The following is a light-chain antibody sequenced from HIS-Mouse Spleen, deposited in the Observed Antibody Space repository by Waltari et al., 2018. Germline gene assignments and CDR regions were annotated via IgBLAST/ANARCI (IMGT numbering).Light chain of an antibody. CDR3: YSTDSSGNHRV. CDR2: EDS. J-gene: IGLJ2*01. Sequence: SYELTQPPSVSVSPGQPARITCPGAALPKNSAYWSQQKSGQAPVLVIYEDSKRPSGIPERFSGSSSGTMATLTISGAQVEDEADYYCYSTDSSGNHRVFGGGTKLTVL. V-gene: IGLV3-10*01. CDR1: ALPKNS.